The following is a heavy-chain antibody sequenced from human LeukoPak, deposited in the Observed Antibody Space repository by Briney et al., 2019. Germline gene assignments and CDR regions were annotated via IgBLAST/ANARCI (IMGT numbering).Heavy chain of an antibody. CDR1: GGSISSYY. Sequence: SETLSLTCTVSGGSISSYYWSWIRQPPGKGLEWLGYIYYSGSTNYNPSLKSRVTISVDTSKNQFSLKLSSVTAADTAVYYCARGNRYYYYGMDVWGQGTTVTVSS. V-gene: IGHV4-59*08. CDR3: ARGNRYYYYGMDV. J-gene: IGHJ6*02. D-gene: IGHD1-14*01. CDR2: IYYSGST.